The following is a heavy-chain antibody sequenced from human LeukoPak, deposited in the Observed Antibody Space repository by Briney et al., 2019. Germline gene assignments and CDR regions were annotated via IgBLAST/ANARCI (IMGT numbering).Heavy chain of an antibody. V-gene: IGHV4-31*03. Sequence: SETLSLTCTVSGGSINSGGYYWSWIRQHPEKGLEWIGYIYYSGSTYYNPSLKSRVTISVDTSKNQFSLKLSSVTAADTAVYYCARGLTYDILTGYSYYFDYWGQGTLVTVSS. CDR1: GGSINSGGYY. J-gene: IGHJ4*02. CDR3: ARGLTYDILTGYSYYFDY. D-gene: IGHD3-9*01. CDR2: IYYSGST.